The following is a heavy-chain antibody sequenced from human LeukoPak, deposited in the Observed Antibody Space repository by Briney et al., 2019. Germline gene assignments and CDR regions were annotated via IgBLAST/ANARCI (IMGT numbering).Heavy chain of an antibody. CDR1: GYNFPKYW. CDR2: IYPDDSDA. J-gene: IGHJ4*02. D-gene: IGHD2-2*03. CDR3: SRGMDLLYFDY. V-gene: IGHV5-51*01. Sequence: GESLKISCKGSGYNFPKYWIAWVRQMPGKGLEWMGIIYPDDSDARYSPSFQGQVTISADKSINTAYLQWSRLKASDTAMYYWSRGMDLLYFDYWGQGSLVTVSS.